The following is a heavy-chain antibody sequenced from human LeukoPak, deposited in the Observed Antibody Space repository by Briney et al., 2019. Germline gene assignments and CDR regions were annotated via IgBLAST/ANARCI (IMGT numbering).Heavy chain of an antibody. D-gene: IGHD1-26*01. J-gene: IGHJ4*02. V-gene: IGHV4-39*01. CDR3: ARQGRIGLDY. Sequence: SETLSLTCTVSGGSISSSSYYWGWIRQPPGKGLEWIGSIYYSGSTYYNPSLKSRVTISVDTSKNQFSLKLSSVTAADTAVYYCARQGRIGLDYWGQGTLVTVSS. CDR1: GGSISSSSYY. CDR2: IYYSGST.